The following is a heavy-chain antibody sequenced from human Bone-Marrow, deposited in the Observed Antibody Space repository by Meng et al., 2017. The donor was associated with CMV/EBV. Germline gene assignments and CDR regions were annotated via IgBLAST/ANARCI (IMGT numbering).Heavy chain of an antibody. V-gene: IGHV1-8*01. CDR3: ARGQVQCSTINCHDYRFSGMDV. J-gene: IGHJ6*02. Sequence: ASVKVSCKASGYTFSYYDIIWVRQASGQGLEWVGWMNPNRGNTAYAQKFQGRVTMTRDTSTSIAYMELSSLRSGGTAVYYCARGQVQCSTINCHDYRFSGMDVWGQGTTVTVSS. CDR2: MNPNRGNT. CDR1: GYTFSYYD. D-gene: IGHD2/OR15-2a*01.